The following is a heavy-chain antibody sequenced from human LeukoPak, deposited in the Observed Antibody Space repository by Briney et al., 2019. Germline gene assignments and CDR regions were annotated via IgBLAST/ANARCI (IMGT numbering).Heavy chain of an antibody. CDR2: ISGSGGST. Sequence: PGGSLRLSCAASGFTFSSYALSWVRQAPGKGLEWVSAISGSGGSTYYADSVKGRFTISRDNSKNTLYLQMNSLRAEDTAVYYCAKVVAHSPSGDYWGQGTLVTVSS. V-gene: IGHV3-23*01. J-gene: IGHJ4*02. D-gene: IGHD2-2*01. CDR1: GFTFSSYA. CDR3: AKVVAHSPSGDY.